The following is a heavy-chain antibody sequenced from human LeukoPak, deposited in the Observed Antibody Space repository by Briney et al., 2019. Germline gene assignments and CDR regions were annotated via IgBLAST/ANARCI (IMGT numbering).Heavy chain of an antibody. CDR2: INPNSGGT. CDR1: GYTFTGYY. Sequence: GASVKVSCKASGYTFTGYYMHWVRQAPGQGLEWMGWINPNSGGTNYAQKFQGRVTMTRDTSISTAFLELSRLRSDDTAVYYCARVVQEDTAMDLYYYYYYMDVWGKGTTVTVSS. J-gene: IGHJ6*03. V-gene: IGHV1-2*02. CDR3: ARVVQEDTAMDLYYYYYYMDV. D-gene: IGHD5-18*01.